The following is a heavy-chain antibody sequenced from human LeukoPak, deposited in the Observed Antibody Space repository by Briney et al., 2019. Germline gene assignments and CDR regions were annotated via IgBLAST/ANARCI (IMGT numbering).Heavy chain of an antibody. D-gene: IGHD3-3*01. CDR1: GFTFSSYA. V-gene: IGHV3-23*01. Sequence: GGSLRLSCAASGFTFSSYAMSWVRQAPGKGLEWVSAISGSGGNTYYADSVKGRFTISRDNSKDTLYLQMNSLRAEDTAVYYCAKAIPRTIFGVVIIPGFDYWGQGTLVTVSS. J-gene: IGHJ4*02. CDR3: AKAIPRTIFGVVIIPGFDY. CDR2: ISGSGGNT.